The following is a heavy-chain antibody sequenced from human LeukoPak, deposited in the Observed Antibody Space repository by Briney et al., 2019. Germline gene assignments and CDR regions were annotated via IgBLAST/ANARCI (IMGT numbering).Heavy chain of an antibody. CDR1: GITLSNYG. J-gene: IGHJ4*02. Sequence: GGSLRLSCAVSGITLSNYGMSWVRQAPGKGLGWVAGISDRGGSTKYADSVKGRFTISRDNAKNTLYLQMNSLRAEDTAVYFCAKRGVVIRAVIIVGFHKEAYYFDYWGQGALVTVSS. CDR2: ISDRGGST. CDR3: AKRGVVIRAVIIVGFHKEAYYFDY. V-gene: IGHV3-23*01. D-gene: IGHD3-10*01.